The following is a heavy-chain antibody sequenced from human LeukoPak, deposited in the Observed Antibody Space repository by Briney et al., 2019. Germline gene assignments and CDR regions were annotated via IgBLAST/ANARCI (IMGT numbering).Heavy chain of an antibody. V-gene: IGHV3-7*01. D-gene: IGHD1-26*01. CDR1: GFTFSTYW. J-gene: IGHJ4*02. CDR2: IKQDGSEK. Sequence: GGFLRLSCAASGFTFSTYWMTWVRQAPGKGLEWVANIKQDGSEKYYVDSVKGRFTISRGNAKNSRYLQMNSLRAEDTAVYYCARDSGATIDYWGPGTLVTVSS. CDR3: ARDSGATIDY.